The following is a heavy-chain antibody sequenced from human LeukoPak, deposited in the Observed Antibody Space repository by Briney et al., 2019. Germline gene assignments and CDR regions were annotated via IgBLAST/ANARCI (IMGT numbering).Heavy chain of an antibody. D-gene: IGHD2-15*01. Sequence: GGSLRLSCAASGFTFSSYAMSWVRQAPGKGLEWVSAISGSGGSTYYADSVKGRFTISRDNSKNTLYLQMNSLRAGDTAVYYCAKVVVAEWYYFDYWGQGTLVTVSS. J-gene: IGHJ4*02. V-gene: IGHV3-23*01. CDR1: GFTFSSYA. CDR2: ISGSGGST. CDR3: AKVVVAEWYYFDY.